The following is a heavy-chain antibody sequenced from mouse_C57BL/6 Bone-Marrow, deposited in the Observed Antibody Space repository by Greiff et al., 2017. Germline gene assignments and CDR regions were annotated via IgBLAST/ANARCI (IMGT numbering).Heavy chain of an antibody. CDR3: ACSMAWFAY. CDR1: GFNIKDDY. Sequence: VQLQQSGAELVRPGASVKLSCTASGFNIKDDYMHWVKQRPEQGLEWIGWIDPENGDTEYASKFQGKATITADTSSNTAYLQLSSLTSEDTAVYYYACSMAWFAYWGQGTLVTVSA. D-gene: IGHD2-10*02. J-gene: IGHJ3*01. CDR2: IDPENGDT. V-gene: IGHV14-4*01.